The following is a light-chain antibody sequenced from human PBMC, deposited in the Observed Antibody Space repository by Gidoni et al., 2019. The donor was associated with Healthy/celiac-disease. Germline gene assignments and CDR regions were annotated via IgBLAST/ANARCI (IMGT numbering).Light chain of an antibody. J-gene: IGKJ2*01. V-gene: IGKV3-15*01. CDR3: QQYWT. Sequence: EIVMTQSPATLSVFPGERAILSCRASQSVSSNLAWYQQKPGQAPRLLIYGASTRATGIPARFSGSGSGTEFTLTISSLQSEDFAVYYCQQYWTFGQGTKLEIK. CDR1: QSVSSN. CDR2: GAS.